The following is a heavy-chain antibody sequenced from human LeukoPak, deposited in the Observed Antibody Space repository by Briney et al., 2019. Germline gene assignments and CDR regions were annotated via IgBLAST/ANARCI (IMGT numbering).Heavy chain of an antibody. Sequence: SETLSLTCTVSGGSISSYYWSWIRQPAGKGLEWIGYVFYSGGTLYNPSLQSRVTISVDTSKTQFSLKLTSVTAADTAVYYCARHITVSYDAFDLWGRGTMVTVSS. D-gene: IGHD6-19*01. CDR3: ARHITVSYDAFDL. J-gene: IGHJ3*01. CDR1: GGSISSYY. V-gene: IGHV4-59*08. CDR2: VFYSGGT.